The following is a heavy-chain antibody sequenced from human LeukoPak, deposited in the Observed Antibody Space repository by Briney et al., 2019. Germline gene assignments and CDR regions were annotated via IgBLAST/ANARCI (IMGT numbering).Heavy chain of an antibody. D-gene: IGHD3-10*01. CDR2: IRKKANGYTT. J-gene: IGHJ4*02. Sequence: GGSLRLSCAASGFTLSNAWMNWVRQAPSKGLEWVGRIRKKANGYTTEYGASVKGRFTISRDDSKNALYLQMNSLKTEDTALFYCVRVNTGMNSGSYHLDYWGQGTLVTVSS. V-gene: IGHV3-72*01. CDR1: GFTLSNAW. CDR3: VRVNTGMNSGSYHLDY.